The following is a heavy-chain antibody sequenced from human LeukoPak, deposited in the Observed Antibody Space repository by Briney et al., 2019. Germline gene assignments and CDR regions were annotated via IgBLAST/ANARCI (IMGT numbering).Heavy chain of an antibody. Sequence: ASVKVSCKASGHTFTSYDINWVRQATGQGLEWMGWMTPNSGNTGYAQKFQGRVTMTRNTSISTAYMELSSLRSGDTAVYYCAKDRSNSGSYYYWGQGTLVTVSS. D-gene: IGHD3-10*01. CDR1: GHTFTSYD. CDR2: MTPNSGNT. V-gene: IGHV1-8*01. J-gene: IGHJ4*02. CDR3: AKDRSNSGSYYY.